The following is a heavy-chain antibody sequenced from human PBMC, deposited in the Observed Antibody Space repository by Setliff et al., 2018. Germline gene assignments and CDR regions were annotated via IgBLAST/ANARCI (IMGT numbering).Heavy chain of an antibody. D-gene: IGHD5-18*01. J-gene: IGHJ3*02. V-gene: IGHV3-73*01. CDR1: GFSFSGSA. CDR3: TFARDGYDVFDI. Sequence: PGGSLRLSCAASGFSFSGSAVYWVRQASVKGLEWIGRIRGRTDNYARAYAASVRGMFTISRDDSKNTAYLQMNSLKTEDTAVYYCTFARDGYDVFDIWGQGTMVTVSS. CDR2: IRGRTDNYAR.